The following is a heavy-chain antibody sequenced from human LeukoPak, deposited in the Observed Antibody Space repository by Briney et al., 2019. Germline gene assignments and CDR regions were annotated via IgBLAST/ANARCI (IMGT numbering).Heavy chain of an antibody. Sequence: ASVKVSCKASGYTFTGYYMHWVRQAPGQGLEWMGWINPNSGGTNYAQKFQGRVTMTRDTSISTAYMELSRLRSDDTAVYYCARELSNYDILTGKKGFDYWGQGTLVTVSS. V-gene: IGHV1-2*02. CDR3: ARELSNYDILTGKKGFDY. CDR1: GYTFTGYY. D-gene: IGHD3-9*01. CDR2: INPNSGGT. J-gene: IGHJ4*02.